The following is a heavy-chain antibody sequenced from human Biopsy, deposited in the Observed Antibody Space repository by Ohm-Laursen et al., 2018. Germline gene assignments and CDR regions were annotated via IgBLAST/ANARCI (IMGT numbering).Heavy chain of an antibody. V-gene: IGHV1-2*02. CDR2: ISPKSGDT. D-gene: IGHD6-19*01. J-gene: IGHJ4*02. Sequence: ASVKVSCKASGFSFTGHTIHWVRQAPGQGLEWMGWISPKSGDTNYAHKFQGNITMTRDTSMSTAYMEMSRLRCEDTAVYYCALQSVAQMKNFDYWGQGTLVTVSS. CDR3: ALQSVAQMKNFDY. CDR1: GFSFTGHT.